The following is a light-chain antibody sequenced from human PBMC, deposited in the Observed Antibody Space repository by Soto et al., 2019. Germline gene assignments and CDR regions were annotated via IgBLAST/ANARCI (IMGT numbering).Light chain of an antibody. Sequence: QSVLTQPPSVSAAPGQKVTISCSGISSNIGSNYVSWYQQLPGTAPKLLVYDDNKRPSGIPDRFSGSKSGTSATLGITGLQTGDEADYYCGTWDSSLSAVVFGGGTKLTVL. CDR2: DDN. CDR3: GTWDSSLSAVV. J-gene: IGLJ2*01. V-gene: IGLV1-51*01. CDR1: SSNIGSNY.